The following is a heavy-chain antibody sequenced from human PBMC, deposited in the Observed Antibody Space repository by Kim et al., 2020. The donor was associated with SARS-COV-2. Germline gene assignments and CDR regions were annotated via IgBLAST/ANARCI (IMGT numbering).Heavy chain of an antibody. J-gene: IGHJ4*02. CDR1: GFTFSSYG. CDR2: IWYDGSNK. CDR3: ARLRSSGWIDY. V-gene: IGHV3-33*01. D-gene: IGHD6-19*01. Sequence: GGSLRLSCAASGFTFSSYGMHWVRQAPGKGLEWVAVIWYDGSNKYYADSVKGRFTISRDNSKNTLYLQMNSLRAEDTAVYYCARLRSSGWIDYWGQGTMVTVSS.